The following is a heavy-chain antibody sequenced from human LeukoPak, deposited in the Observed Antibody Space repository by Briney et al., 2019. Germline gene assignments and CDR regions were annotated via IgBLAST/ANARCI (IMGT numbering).Heavy chain of an antibody. Sequence: GGSMRLSCAVSGLTFSAYCMQWVRQAPGTGLEWVAFIRYDGSNKYYTDSVKGRFTISRDNSKHSLYLQMNSLRAEDTALYYCAKDSRNYFSPDYWGQGTLVIVSS. CDR3: AKDSRNYFSPDY. V-gene: IGHV3-30*02. J-gene: IGHJ4*02. D-gene: IGHD1-7*01. CDR1: GLTFSAYC. CDR2: IRYDGSNK.